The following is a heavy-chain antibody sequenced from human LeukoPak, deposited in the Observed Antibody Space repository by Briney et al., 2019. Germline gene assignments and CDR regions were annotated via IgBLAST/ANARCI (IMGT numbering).Heavy chain of an antibody. CDR2: IYPGDSDT. J-gene: IGHJ4*02. V-gene: IGHV5-51*01. D-gene: IGHD5-12*01. CDR3: ARAGIVATIPYYFDY. Sequence: GESLKISCKGSGYSFNSYWIGWVRQMPGKGLEWMGIIYPGDSDTRYSASFQGQVTISADKSIITAYLQWSSLKASDTAMYYCARAGIVATIPYYFDYWGQGTLVTVSS. CDR1: GYSFNSYW.